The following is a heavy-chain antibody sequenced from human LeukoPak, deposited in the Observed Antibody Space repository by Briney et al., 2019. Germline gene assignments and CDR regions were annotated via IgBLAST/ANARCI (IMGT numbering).Heavy chain of an antibody. J-gene: IGHJ4*02. CDR1: GFTFSSYA. Sequence: GGSLRLSCAASGFTFSSYAMHWVRQAPGKGLEWVAVISYDGSNKYYADSVKGRFTISRDNSKNTLYLQMNSLRAEDTAVYYCAKDPKTLYSSSWSTNGGDYWGQGTLVTVSS. D-gene: IGHD6-13*01. CDR3: AKDPKTLYSSSWSTNGGDY. V-gene: IGHV3-30*04. CDR2: ISYDGSNK.